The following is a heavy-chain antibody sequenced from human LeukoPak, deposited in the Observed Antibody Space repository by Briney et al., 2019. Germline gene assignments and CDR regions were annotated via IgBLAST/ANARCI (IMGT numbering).Heavy chain of an antibody. D-gene: IGHD5-12*01. CDR3: ARGGARGSGYASFDY. V-gene: IGHV4-39*07. Sequence: PSETLSLTCAVSGASISGSGYYLGWIRQPPGKGLEWIGNIYYTGSTYYNASLQSRVTISIDMSKNQFSLKLSSVTAADTAVYYCARGGARGSGYASFDYWGQGTLVTVSS. CDR1: GASISGSGYY. J-gene: IGHJ4*02. CDR2: IYYTGST.